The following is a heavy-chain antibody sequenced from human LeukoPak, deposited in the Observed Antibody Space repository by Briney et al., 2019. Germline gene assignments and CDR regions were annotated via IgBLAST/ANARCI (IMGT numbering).Heavy chain of an antibody. D-gene: IGHD5-12*01. CDR2: IYYSGST. CDR1: GGSISSSSYY. CDR3: ATLNSGYDSFDY. Sequence: SETLSLTCTVSGGSISSSSYYWGWIRQPPGKGLEWIGSIYYSGSTYYNPSLKSRVPISVDTSKNQFSLKLSSVTAADTAVYYCATLNSGYDSFDYWGQGTLVTVSS. V-gene: IGHV4-39*01. J-gene: IGHJ4*02.